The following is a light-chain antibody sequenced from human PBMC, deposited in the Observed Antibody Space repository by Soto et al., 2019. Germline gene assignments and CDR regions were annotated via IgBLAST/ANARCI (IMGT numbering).Light chain of an antibody. J-gene: IGLJ1*01. Sequence: QSALTQPASVSGSPGQSITISCTGTSSDIGSYDLVSWYQQDPGTAPKLIIYEVTKRPSGVSTRFSGSKSGNPASLTISGLQAVDEADYYCCSFADFTYVFGTGTKVTVL. CDR1: SSDIGSYDL. CDR3: CSFADFTYV. V-gene: IGLV2-23*02. CDR2: EVT.